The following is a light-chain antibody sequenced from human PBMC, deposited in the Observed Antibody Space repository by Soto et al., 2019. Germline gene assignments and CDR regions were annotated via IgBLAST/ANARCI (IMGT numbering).Light chain of an antibody. CDR1: QSVSTY. CDR3: RQRSNLPFT. Sequence: EIVLTQSPAILSLSPGERATLSCRASQSVSTYLDWYQQKPGQAPRLLIYDTSNRASGVPARFSGSGYGTDFTLTISCLGPEDFAVYYCRQRSNLPFTFGPGAKVDIK. V-gene: IGKV3-11*01. CDR2: DTS. J-gene: IGKJ3*01.